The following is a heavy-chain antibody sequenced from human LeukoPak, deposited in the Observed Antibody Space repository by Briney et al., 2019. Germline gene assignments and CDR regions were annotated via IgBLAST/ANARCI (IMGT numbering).Heavy chain of an antibody. CDR1: GGSFSGYY. V-gene: IGHV4-34*01. D-gene: IGHD2-2*01. CDR3: AQGVVVVPAASMRSNWFDP. Sequence: SETLSLTCAVYGGSFSGYYWSWIRQPPGKGLEWIGELNHSGSTNYNPSLKSRVTISVDTSKNQFSLKLSSVTAADTAVYYCAQGVVVVPAASMRSNWFDPWGQGTLVTVSS. CDR2: LNHSGST. J-gene: IGHJ5*02.